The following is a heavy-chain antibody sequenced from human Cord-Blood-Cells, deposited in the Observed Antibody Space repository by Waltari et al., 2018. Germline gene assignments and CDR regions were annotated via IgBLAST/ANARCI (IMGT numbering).Heavy chain of an antibody. Sequence: YGGSFSGYYWSWIRQPPGKGLEWSGEINHSGSTNYNPSLKSRVTISVDTSKNQFSLKLSSVTAADTAVYYCARGSIMSWGERTIEMATITELFFFDYWGQGTLVTVSP. J-gene: IGHJ4*02. D-gene: IGHD5-12*01. CDR3: ARGSIMSWGERTIEMATITELFFFDY. CDR1: GGSFSGYY. CDR2: INHSGST. V-gene: IGHV4-34*01.